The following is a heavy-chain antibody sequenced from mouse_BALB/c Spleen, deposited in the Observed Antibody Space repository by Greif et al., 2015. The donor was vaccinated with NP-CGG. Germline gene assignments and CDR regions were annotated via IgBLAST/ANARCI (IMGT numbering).Heavy chain of an antibody. CDR3: ARSPYYGYTWFAY. Sequence: VQLQQSGAELVKPGASVKLSCKASGYTFTSYWMHWVKQRPGQGLEWIGEINPSNGRTNYNEKFKSKATLTVDKSSSTAYMQLSSLTSEDSAVYYCARSPYYGYTWFAYWGQGTLVTVSA. CDR2: INPSNGRT. D-gene: IGHD1-2*01. V-gene: IGHV1S81*02. J-gene: IGHJ3*01. CDR1: GYTFTSYW.